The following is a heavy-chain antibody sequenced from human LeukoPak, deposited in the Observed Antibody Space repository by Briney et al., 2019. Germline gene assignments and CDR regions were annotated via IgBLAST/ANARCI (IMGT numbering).Heavy chain of an antibody. V-gene: IGHV3-9*01. CDR1: GFTLDDSA. J-gene: IGHJ6*02. Sequence: GGSLRLSCAASGFTLDDSAMHWVRQAPGKDLEWVSGINWNSGSIAYVDSVKGRFTISRDNARNSLYLQMDSLRPEDTALYYCVKDVSSTVYYWYGMDVWGQGTTVTVSS. CDR2: INWNSGSI. D-gene: IGHD4-4*01. CDR3: VKDVSSTVYYWYGMDV.